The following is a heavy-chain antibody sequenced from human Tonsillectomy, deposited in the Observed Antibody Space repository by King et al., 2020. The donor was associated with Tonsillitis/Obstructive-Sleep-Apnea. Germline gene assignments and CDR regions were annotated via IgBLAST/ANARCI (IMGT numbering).Heavy chain of an antibody. Sequence: VQLVESGAEVKKPGASVKVSCKASGYTFTGYYMHWVRQAPGQGLEWMGRINPNGGGANYAQKFQGRVTMTRDTSISTAYMELSRLRSDDTAVYYCARDVSLYSSSCGDAFDIWGQGTMVTVSS. CDR3: ARDVSLYSSSCGDAFDI. D-gene: IGHD6-13*01. CDR1: GYTFTGYY. V-gene: IGHV1-2*06. CDR2: INPNGGGA. J-gene: IGHJ3*02.